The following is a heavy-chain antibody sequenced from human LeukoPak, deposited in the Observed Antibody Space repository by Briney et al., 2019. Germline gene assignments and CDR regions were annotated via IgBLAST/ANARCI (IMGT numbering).Heavy chain of an antibody. CDR2: IYYSGSV. CDR3: ARRRVWFGEVLHYFDY. Sequence: SETLSLTCNVFGGSIGSSSYYWSWIRQAPGKGLEWIGSIYYSGSVYYNPSLKSRVTISEDTSKNRFSLKLSSVTATDTAVYYCARRRVWFGEVLHYFDYWGQGILVTVSS. V-gene: IGHV4-39*01. CDR1: GGSIGSSSYY. D-gene: IGHD3-10*01. J-gene: IGHJ4*02.